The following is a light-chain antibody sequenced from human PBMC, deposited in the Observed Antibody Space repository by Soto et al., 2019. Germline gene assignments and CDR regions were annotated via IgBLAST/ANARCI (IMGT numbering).Light chain of an antibody. V-gene: IGLV2-14*01. CDR2: DVS. CDR1: SSDVGGYNY. CDR3: SSYTSSSTR. J-gene: IGLJ2*01. Sequence: QSVLTQPASESGSPGQSITISCTGTSSDVGGYNYVSWYQQHPGKAPKLMIYDVSNRPSGVSNRFSGSKSGNTASLTISGLQAEDEADYYCSSYTSSSTRFGGGPKLTVL.